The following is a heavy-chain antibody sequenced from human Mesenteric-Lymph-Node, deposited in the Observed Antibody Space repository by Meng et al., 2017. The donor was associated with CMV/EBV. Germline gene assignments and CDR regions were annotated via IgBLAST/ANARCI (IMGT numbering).Heavy chain of an antibody. CDR1: GFNFRSYG. CDR3: ARACDFWSGYSGIDP. CDR2: LRSEGNSK. D-gene: IGHD3-3*01. V-gene: IGHV3-30*02. Sequence: GGSLRPSCEALGFNFRSYGMHWVRQAPGKGLEWVTFLRSEGNSKYYLDSVKGRFTISRDNSKNTVYLQMNSLRAEDTAVYYCARACDFWSGYSGIDPWGQGTLVTVSS. J-gene: IGHJ5*02.